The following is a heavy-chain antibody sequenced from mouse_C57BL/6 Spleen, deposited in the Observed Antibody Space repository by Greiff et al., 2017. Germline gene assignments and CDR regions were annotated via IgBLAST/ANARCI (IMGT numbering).Heavy chain of an antibody. J-gene: IGHJ4*01. CDR1: GYTFTSYW. CDR2: INPNYGTT. V-gene: IGHV1-64*01. Sequence: QVQLQQPGAELVKPGASVKLSCKASGYTFTSYWMHWVKQRPGQGLEWIGVINPNYGTTSYNQKFKGKATLTVDQSSSTAYMQLNSLTSEDSAVYYCARARLLPMDYWGQGTSVTVSS. D-gene: IGHD1-1*01. CDR3: ARARLLPMDY.